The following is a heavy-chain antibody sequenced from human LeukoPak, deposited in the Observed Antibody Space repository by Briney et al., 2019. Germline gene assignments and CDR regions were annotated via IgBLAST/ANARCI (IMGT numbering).Heavy chain of an antibody. CDR3: ARDGLEESGYSHQADY. D-gene: IGHD5-18*01. Sequence: ASVKVSCKASGYTFTSYYMHWVRQAPGQGLEWMGIINPSGGSTSYAQKFQGRVTMTRDTSTSTVYMELSSLRSEDTAVYYCARDGLEESGYSHQADYWGQGTLVTVSS. V-gene: IGHV1-46*01. J-gene: IGHJ4*02. CDR2: INPSGGST. CDR1: GYTFTSYY.